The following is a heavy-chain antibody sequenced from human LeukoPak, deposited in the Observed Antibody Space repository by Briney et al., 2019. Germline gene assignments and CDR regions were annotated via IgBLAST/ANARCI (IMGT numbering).Heavy chain of an antibody. V-gene: IGHV3-13*01. Sequence: GGSLRLSCAASGHTFSSYDMHWVRQATGKGLEWVSAIGTAGDTYYPGSVKGRFTISRENAKNSLYLQMNSLRAGDTAVYYCARAPSSGEVDYWGQGTLVTVSS. CDR3: ARAPSSGEVDY. CDR1: GHTFSSYD. J-gene: IGHJ4*02. CDR2: IGTAGDT. D-gene: IGHD6-25*01.